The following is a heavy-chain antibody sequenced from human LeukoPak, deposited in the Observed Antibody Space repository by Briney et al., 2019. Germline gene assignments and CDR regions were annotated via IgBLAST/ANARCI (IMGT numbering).Heavy chain of an antibody. Sequence: GGSLRLSCAASGFTFSSYWMHWVRQAPGKGPVWLARINSDGFSISYADSVKGRFTISRDNAKNTLYLQMNTLRAEDTAMYYCARVGSYGSGLDYWGQGTLVTVSS. D-gene: IGHD3-10*01. CDR1: GFTFSSYW. CDR3: ARVGSYGSGLDY. J-gene: IGHJ4*02. CDR2: INSDGFSI. V-gene: IGHV3-74*03.